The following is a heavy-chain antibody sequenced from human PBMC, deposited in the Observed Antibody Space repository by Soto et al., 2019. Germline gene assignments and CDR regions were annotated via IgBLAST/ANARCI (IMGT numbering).Heavy chain of an antibody. CDR3: AREGWPLLQTGMDV. J-gene: IGHJ6*02. V-gene: IGHV3-48*02. Sequence: GGSLRLSCAASGFTFRSYSMNWVRQAPGKGLEWVSYISSSNRTINYADSVKGRFIISRDNAKNSLYLQMHSLRDEDTAVYYCAREGWPLLQTGMDVWGQGTTVTSP. D-gene: IGHD2-15*01. CDR2: ISSSNRTI. CDR1: GFTFRSYS.